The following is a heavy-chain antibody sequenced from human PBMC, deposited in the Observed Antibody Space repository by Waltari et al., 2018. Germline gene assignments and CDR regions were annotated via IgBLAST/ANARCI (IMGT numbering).Heavy chain of an antibody. J-gene: IGHJ6*03. D-gene: IGHD3-22*01. CDR2: IIPILGIA. Sequence: QVQLVQSGAEVKKPGSSVKVSCKASGGTFSSYAISWVRQAPGHGLAWMGGIIPILGIANYAQKFQGRVTITADKSTSTAYMELSSLRSEDTAVYYCARDYYDATTDYYYYYYYMDVWGKGTTVTVSS. CDR3: ARDYYDATTDYYYYYYYMDV. V-gene: IGHV1-69*10. CDR1: GGTFSSYA.